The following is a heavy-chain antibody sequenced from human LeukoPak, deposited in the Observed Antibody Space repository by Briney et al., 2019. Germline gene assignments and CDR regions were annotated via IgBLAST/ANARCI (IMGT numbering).Heavy chain of an antibody. CDR2: ISGSGDRT. D-gene: IGHD6-19*01. CDR1: GLAFSTYG. Sequence: GGSLRLSCAASGLAFSTYGMHWVRQAPGKGLEWVSTISGSGDRTSYADSVKGRFTISRDNSKNTLFLQMNSLRAEDTAVYYCAKDRIGGVAVAGKGRWFDPWGQGTLVTVSS. V-gene: IGHV3-23*01. CDR3: AKDRIGGVAVAGKGRWFDP. J-gene: IGHJ5*02.